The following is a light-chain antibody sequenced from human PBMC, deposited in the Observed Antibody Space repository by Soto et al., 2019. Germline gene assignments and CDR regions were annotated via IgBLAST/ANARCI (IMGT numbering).Light chain of an antibody. CDR1: SSDVGGYNY. J-gene: IGLJ2*01. CDR3: SSFAGGGNPVL. V-gene: IGLV2-8*01. Sequence: QSALTQPPSASGSLGQSVTISCTGTSSDVGGYNYVSWHQQHPGKAPKVMIYEVTKRPPGVPDRFSGSKSGNTASLTVSGPQAEDEPDYYCSSFAGGGNPVLLGGGTKVTVL. CDR2: EVT.